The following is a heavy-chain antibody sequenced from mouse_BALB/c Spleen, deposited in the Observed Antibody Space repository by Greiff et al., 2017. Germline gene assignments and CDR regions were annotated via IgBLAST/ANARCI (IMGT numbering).Heavy chain of an antibody. CDR2: IWAGGST. CDR1: GFSLTSYG. Sequence: VQLQQSGPGLVAPSQSLSITCTVSGFSLTSYGVHWVRQPPGKGLEWLGVIWAGGSTNYNSALMSRLSISKDNSKSQVFLKMNSLQTDDTAMYYCARPLYDGYYDYAMDYWGQGTSVTVSS. CDR3: ARPLYDGYYDYAMDY. V-gene: IGHV2-9*02. J-gene: IGHJ4*01. D-gene: IGHD2-3*01.